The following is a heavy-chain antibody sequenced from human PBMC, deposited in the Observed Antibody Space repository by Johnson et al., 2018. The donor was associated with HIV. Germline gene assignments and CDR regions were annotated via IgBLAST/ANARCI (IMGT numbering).Heavy chain of an antibody. CDR2: ISYDGSNK. J-gene: IGHJ3*02. Sequence: QVQLVESGGGVVQPGRSLRLSCAASGFTFSSYAMHWVRQAPGKGLEWVAVISYDGSNKYYADSVKGRFTISRDNSKNTLYLQMNSLRAEDTAVYYCARDSETSITMIVVVITGAFDIWGHGTMVTVSS. CDR1: GFTFSSYA. CDR3: ARDSETSITMIVVVITGAFDI. D-gene: IGHD3-22*01. V-gene: IGHV3-30-3*01.